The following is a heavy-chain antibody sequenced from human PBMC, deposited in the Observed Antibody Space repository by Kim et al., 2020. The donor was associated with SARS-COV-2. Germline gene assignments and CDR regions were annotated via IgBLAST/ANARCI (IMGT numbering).Heavy chain of an antibody. Sequence: STHYANAMKGRFTIASNKANNTVYLQMDSLRGEDTALYYCAKDLDRRLCSWGQGALVTVSS. CDR2: ST. J-gene: IGHJ5*02. D-gene: IGHD2-21*01. V-gene: IGHV3-23*01. CDR3: AKDLDRRLCS.